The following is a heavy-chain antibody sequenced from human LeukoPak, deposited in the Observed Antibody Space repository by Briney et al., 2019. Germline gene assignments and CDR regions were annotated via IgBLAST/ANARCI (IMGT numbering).Heavy chain of an antibody. Sequence: GASLQISCKGSAYTFTSHWIVWVRQLPGKGLEWLGHIWPGDSDTRYSPSFQGQVTISADKSISTAYLQWSSLKASDTAMYYCARLSAQQLVPDYWGQGTLVTVSS. CDR2: IWPGDSDT. V-gene: IGHV5-51*01. J-gene: IGHJ4*02. CDR3: ARLSAQQLVPDY. D-gene: IGHD6-13*01. CDR1: AYTFTSHW.